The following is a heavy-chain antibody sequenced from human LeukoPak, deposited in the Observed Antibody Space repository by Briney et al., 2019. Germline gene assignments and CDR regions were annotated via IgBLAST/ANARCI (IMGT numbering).Heavy chain of an antibody. J-gene: IGHJ4*02. Sequence: SETLSLTCTVSGGSISGYYWTWIRQPPGRGLEWIGEINHSGSTNYNPSLKSRVTISVDTSKSQFSLKLNSVTAADTTMYYCARGRDPYWGQGTLVTVSS. D-gene: IGHD5-24*01. CDR2: INHSGST. V-gene: IGHV4-34*01. CDR1: GGSISGYY. CDR3: ARGRDPY.